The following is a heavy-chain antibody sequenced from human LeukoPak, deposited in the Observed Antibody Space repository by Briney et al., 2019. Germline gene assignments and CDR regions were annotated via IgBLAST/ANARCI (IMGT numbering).Heavy chain of an antibody. CDR1: GFTFSSYG. CDR2: IWYGGSNK. V-gene: IGHV3-30*02. CDR3: AKGVQASSRVPPSNTWGPNGYYYYYMDV. J-gene: IGHJ6*03. D-gene: IGHD3-16*01. Sequence: GGSLRLSCAASGFTFSSYGMHWVRQAPGKGLEWVAVIWYGGSNKYYADSVKGRFTISRDNSKNTLYLQMNSLRAEDTAVYYCAKGVQASSRVPPSNTWGPNGYYYYYMDVWGKGTTVTVSS.